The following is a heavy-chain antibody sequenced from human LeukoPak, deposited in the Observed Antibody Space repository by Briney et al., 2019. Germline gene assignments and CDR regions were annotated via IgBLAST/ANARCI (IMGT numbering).Heavy chain of an antibody. CDR2: ISSSSSYI. V-gene: IGHV3-21*04. CDR1: GFTFSSYS. Sequence: PGGSLRLSCAASGFTFSSYSMNWVRQAPGKGLEWVSSISSSSSYIYYADSVKGRLTISRDNAKNTLYLQMNSLRAEDTAVYYCAKDGYSGYDVYYFDYWGQGTLVTVSS. CDR3: AKDGYSGYDVYYFDY. J-gene: IGHJ4*02. D-gene: IGHD5-12*01.